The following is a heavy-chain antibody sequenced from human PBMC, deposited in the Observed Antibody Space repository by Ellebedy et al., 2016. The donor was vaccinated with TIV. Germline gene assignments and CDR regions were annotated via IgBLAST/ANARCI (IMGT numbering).Heavy chain of an antibody. Sequence: ASVKVSCXASGYTFPNYYIHWLRQAPGQGLEWMGIIFPSGGSTNFAPKFQDRVTMTRDTSTSTVYMELSSLRSEDTAVFYCARELPSSYYFDYWGQGTLVTVSS. V-gene: IGHV1-46*01. CDR2: IFPSGGST. J-gene: IGHJ4*02. CDR1: GYTFPNYY. CDR3: ARELPSSYYFDY.